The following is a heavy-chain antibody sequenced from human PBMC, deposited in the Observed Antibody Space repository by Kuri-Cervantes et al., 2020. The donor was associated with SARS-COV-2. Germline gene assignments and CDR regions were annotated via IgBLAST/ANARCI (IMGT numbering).Heavy chain of an antibody. D-gene: IGHD5-12*01. CDR3: ARQLRLYTMDV. CDR2: IYHSGST. CDR1: DGSISSYY. J-gene: IGHJ6*03. Sequence: GSLRLSGTVFDGSISSYYWGWIRQPPGKGLEWFGSIYHSGSTYYNSSLKSRVTISVDTSKNQFSQKLSSVTAADTAVYYCARQLRLYTMDVWGKGTTVTVSS. V-gene: IGHV4-38-2*02.